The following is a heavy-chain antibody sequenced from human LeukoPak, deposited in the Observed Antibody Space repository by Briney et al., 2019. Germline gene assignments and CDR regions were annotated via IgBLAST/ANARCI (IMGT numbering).Heavy chain of an antibody. V-gene: IGHV1-8*03. CDR1: GYTFTSYD. J-gene: IGHJ4*02. CDR3: ARENCSGGSCYYDY. Sequence: ASVKVSCKASGYTFTSYDINWVRQATGQGLEWMGWMNPNSGNTGYAQKFQGRVTITRNTSISTAYMELSSLRSEDTAVYYCARENCSGGSCYYDYWGQGTLVTVSS. CDR2: MNPNSGNT. D-gene: IGHD2-15*01.